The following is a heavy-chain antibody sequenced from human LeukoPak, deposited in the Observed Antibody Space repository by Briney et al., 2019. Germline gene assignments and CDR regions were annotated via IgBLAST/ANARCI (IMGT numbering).Heavy chain of an antibody. D-gene: IGHD2/OR15-2a*01. Sequence: GGTLRLSCAASGFTFSTYGMSWVRQAPGKGLEWVSDISGSGGSTYYADSVKGRFTISKDNSKNTLYLQMNSLRAEDTAVYYCARDVIEDYWGQGTLVTVSS. CDR3: ARDVIEDY. V-gene: IGHV3-23*01. CDR2: ISGSGGST. CDR1: GFTFSTYG. J-gene: IGHJ4*02.